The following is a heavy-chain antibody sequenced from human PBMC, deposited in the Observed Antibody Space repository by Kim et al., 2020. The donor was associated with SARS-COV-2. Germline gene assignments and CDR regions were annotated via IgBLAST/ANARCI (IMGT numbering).Heavy chain of an antibody. D-gene: IGHD3-10*01. CDR3: AKDEGGSYYFAIYYYGMDV. J-gene: IGHJ6*02. Sequence: GGSLRLSCAASGFTFSSYAMSWVRQAPGKGLEWVSAISGSGGSTYYADSVKGRFTISRDNSKNTLYLQMNSLRAEDTAVYYCAKDEGGSYYFAIYYYGMDVWGQGTTVTVSS. CDR2: ISGSGGST. CDR1: GFTFSSYA. V-gene: IGHV3-23*01.